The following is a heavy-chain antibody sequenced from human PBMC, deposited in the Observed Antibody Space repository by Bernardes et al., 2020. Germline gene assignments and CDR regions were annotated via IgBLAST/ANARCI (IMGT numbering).Heavy chain of an antibody. CDR1: GFTFSSYA. V-gene: IGHV3-30-3*01. CDR3: ARGRRYSSSSGMSDY. J-gene: IGHJ4*02. D-gene: IGHD6-6*01. CDR2: ISYDGSNK. Sequence: GGSLRLSCAASGFTFSSYAMHWVRQAPGKGLEWVAVISYDGSNKYYADSVKGRFTISRDNSKNTLYLQMNSLRAEDTAVYYCARGRRYSSSSGMSDYWGQGTLVTVSS.